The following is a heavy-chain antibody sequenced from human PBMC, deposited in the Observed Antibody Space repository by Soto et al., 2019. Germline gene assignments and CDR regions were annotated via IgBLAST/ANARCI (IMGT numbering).Heavy chain of an antibody. CDR2: IVVGSVNT. V-gene: IGHV1-58*01. D-gene: IGHD1-26*01. J-gene: IGHJ3*02. CDR3: AADLRELLDAFDI. Sequence: ASVKVSCKASGFTFTSSAVQWVRQARGQRLEWIGWIVVGSVNTNYAQKFQERVTITRDMSTSTAYMELSSLRSEDTAVYYCAADLRELLDAFDIWGHGTMVIVSS. CDR1: GFTFTSSA.